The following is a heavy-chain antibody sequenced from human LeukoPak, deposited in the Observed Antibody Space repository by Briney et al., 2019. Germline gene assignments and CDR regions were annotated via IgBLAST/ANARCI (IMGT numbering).Heavy chain of an antibody. CDR2: IYPGDSDT. CDR3: ARHRLISRIAAPDDAFDI. D-gene: IGHD6-13*01. V-gene: IGHV5-51*01. CDR1: GYSFTSYW. Sequence: GESLKISCKGSGYSFTSYWIGWVRQMPGKGLEWMGIIYPGDSDTRCSPSFQGQVTISADKSIGTAYLQWSSLKASDTAMYYCARHRLISRIAAPDDAFDIWGQGTMVTVSS. J-gene: IGHJ3*02.